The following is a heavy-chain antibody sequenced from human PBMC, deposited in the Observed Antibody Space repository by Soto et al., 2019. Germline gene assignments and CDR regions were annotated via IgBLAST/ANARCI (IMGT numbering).Heavy chain of an antibody. CDR1: GGSISSGDYY. CDR2: IYYSGST. CDR3: ARGRVWGTPHNWFDP. D-gene: IGHD3-16*01. Sequence: SETLSLTCTVSGGSISSGDYYWSWIRQPPGKGLEWIGYIYYSGSTYYNPSLKSRVTISVDTSKNQFSLKLSSVTAADTAVYYCARGRVWGTPHNWFDPWGQGTLVTVSS. V-gene: IGHV4-30-4*01. J-gene: IGHJ5*02.